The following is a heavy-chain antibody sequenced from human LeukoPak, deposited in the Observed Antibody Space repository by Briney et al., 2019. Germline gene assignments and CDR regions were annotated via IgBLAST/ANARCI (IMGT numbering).Heavy chain of an antibody. Sequence: ASVKVSCKVSGYTLTELSMHWVRQAPGKGLEWMGGFDPEDGETIYAQKFQGRVTMTEDTSTDTAYTELSSLRSEDTAVYYCATVKRQGLYFDYWGQGTLVTVSS. J-gene: IGHJ4*02. CDR1: GYTLTELS. CDR2: FDPEDGET. CDR3: ATVKRQGLYFDY. V-gene: IGHV1-24*01.